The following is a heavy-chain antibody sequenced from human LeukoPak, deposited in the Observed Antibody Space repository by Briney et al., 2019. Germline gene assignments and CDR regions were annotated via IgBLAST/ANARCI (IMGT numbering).Heavy chain of an antibody. Sequence: SETLSLTCTVSGGSISSSSYYWGWIRQPPGKGLEWIGSIYYSGSTYYNPSLKSRVTISADTSKNQFSLKLSSVTAADTAVYYCARQQRGGSYYYFDYWGQGTLVTVSS. V-gene: IGHV4-39*01. CDR2: IYYSGST. D-gene: IGHD1-26*01. CDR3: ARQQRGGSYYYFDY. CDR1: GGSISSSSYY. J-gene: IGHJ4*02.